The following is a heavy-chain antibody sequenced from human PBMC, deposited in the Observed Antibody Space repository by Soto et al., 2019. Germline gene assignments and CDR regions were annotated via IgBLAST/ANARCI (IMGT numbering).Heavy chain of an antibody. Sequence: GASVKVSCKASGGTFSSYAISWVRQAPGQGLEWMGGIIPIFGTANYAQKFQGRVTITADESTSTAYMELSSLRSEDTAVYYCAGGPLSGSYAHWGQGTLVTVSS. CDR2: IIPIFGTA. J-gene: IGHJ4*02. CDR1: GGTFSSYA. D-gene: IGHD1-26*01. CDR3: AGGPLSGSYAH. V-gene: IGHV1-69*13.